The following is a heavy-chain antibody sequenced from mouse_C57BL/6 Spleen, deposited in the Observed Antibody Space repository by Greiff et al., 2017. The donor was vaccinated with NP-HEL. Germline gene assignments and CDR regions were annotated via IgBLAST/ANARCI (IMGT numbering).Heavy chain of an antibody. CDR3: ARERGYDGYFDY. CDR1: GYSITSGYY. Sequence: ESGPGLVKPSQSLSLTCSVTGYSITSGYYWNWIRQFPGNKLEWMGYISYDGSNNYNPSLKNRISITRDTSKNQFFLKLNSVTTEDTATYYCARERGYDGYFDYWGQGTTLTVSS. V-gene: IGHV3-6*01. D-gene: IGHD2-3*01. J-gene: IGHJ2*01. CDR2: ISYDGSN.